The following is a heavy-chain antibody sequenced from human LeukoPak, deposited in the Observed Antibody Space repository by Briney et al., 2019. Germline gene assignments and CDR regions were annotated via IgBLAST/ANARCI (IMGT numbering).Heavy chain of an antibody. J-gene: IGHJ4*02. Sequence: ASVKVSCKASGYTFTSYYVHWVRQAPGQGLEWMGIINPSGGSTSYAQKFQGRVTMTRDTSTSTVYMELSSLRSEDTAVYYCASFLKGYPFDYWGQGTLVTVSS. CDR1: GYTFTSYY. D-gene: IGHD5-12*01. V-gene: IGHV1-46*01. CDR3: ASFLKGYPFDY. CDR2: INPSGGST.